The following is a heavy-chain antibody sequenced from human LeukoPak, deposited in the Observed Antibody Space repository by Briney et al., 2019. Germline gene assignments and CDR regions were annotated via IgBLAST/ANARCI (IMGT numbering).Heavy chain of an antibody. CDR1: GYTFTSYG. CDR3: ARVVYYSSSCSGGFDP. J-gene: IGHJ5*02. CDR2: ISAYNGNT. D-gene: IGHD6-13*01. Sequence: GASVKVSCKASGYTFTSYGISWVRQAPGQGLEWMGWISAYNGNTNYAQKLQGRVTMTTDTSTSTAYMELRSLRSDDTAVYYCARVVYYSSSCSGGFDPWGQGTLVTVSS. V-gene: IGHV1-18*01.